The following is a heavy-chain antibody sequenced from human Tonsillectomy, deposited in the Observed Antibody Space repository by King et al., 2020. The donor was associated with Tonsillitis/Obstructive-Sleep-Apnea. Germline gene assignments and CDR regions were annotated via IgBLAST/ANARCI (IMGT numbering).Heavy chain of an antibody. CDR3: ARSRENTDY. CDR2: IWNDGSNK. CDR1: GFTFSTYG. D-gene: IGHD1/OR15-1a*01. J-gene: IGHJ4*02. Sequence: HVQLVESGGGVVQPGRSLRLSCAASGFTFSTYGMHWVRQAPGKGLEWVAVIWNDGSNKYYVDSVKGRFTISRDNSKNTVYLQMNSLRVEDTAVYYCARSRENTDYWGQGTLVTVSS. V-gene: IGHV3-33*01.